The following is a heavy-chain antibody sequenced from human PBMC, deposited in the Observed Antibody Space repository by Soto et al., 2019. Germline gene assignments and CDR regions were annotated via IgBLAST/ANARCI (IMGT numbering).Heavy chain of an antibody. Sequence: QVQLVQSGAEVKKPGASVKVSCKASGYSFTTYGISWVRQAPGQGLEWMGWISTYNGDTDYAQNLQGRVTMTTDTSTTTAYMELRSLRSDDTAVYYCTREGSRPYYYYGMAVWGQGTTVTVSS. CDR1: GYSFTTYG. D-gene: IGHD2-15*01. CDR2: ISTYNGDT. J-gene: IGHJ6*02. CDR3: TREGSRPYYYYGMAV. V-gene: IGHV1-18*01.